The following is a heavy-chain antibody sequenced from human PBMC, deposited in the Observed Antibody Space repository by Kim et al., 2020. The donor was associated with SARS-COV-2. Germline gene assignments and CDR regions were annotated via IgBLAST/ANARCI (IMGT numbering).Heavy chain of an antibody. CDR3: SRHSGKHGDRGFDN. CDR2: IRSKHNNYAT. V-gene: IGHV3-73*01. Sequence: GGSLRLSCAASGFTFSASAMHWVRQASGKGLEWVGRIRSKHNNYATSYAASVTGRFTISRDDSTNTVYLQMDSLKTDDTGVYFCSRHSGKHGDRGFDNWGQGTLVTVSS. J-gene: IGHJ4*02. CDR1: GFTFSASA. D-gene: IGHD4-17*01.